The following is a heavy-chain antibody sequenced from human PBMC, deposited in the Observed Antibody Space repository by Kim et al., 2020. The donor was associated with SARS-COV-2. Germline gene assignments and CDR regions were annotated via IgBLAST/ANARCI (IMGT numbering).Heavy chain of an antibody. CDR1: GYTFTGYY. CDR2: INPNSGGT. D-gene: IGHD2-8*01. V-gene: IGHV1-2*02. CDR3: ARGRHVVLMVYGSVFDY. J-gene: IGHJ4*02. Sequence: ASVKVSCKASGYTFTGYYMHWVRQAPGQGLEWMGWINPNSGGTNYAQKFQGRVTMTRDTSISTAYMELSRLRSDDTAVYYCARGRHVVLMVYGSVFDYWGQGTLVTVSS.